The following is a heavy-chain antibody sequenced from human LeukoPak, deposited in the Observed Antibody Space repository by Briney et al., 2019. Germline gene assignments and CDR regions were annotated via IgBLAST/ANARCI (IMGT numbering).Heavy chain of an antibody. CDR3: ARLLIAVAGSAQDY. D-gene: IGHD6-19*01. Sequence: GGSLRLSCAASRFTLSSYWMHWVRQAPGKGLVWVSRINTDGSSTNYADSVKGRFTISRDNAMNTLYLQMNSLRAEDTAVYYCARLLIAVAGSAQDYWGQGTLVTVSS. V-gene: IGHV3-74*01. CDR1: RFTLSSYW. J-gene: IGHJ4*02. CDR2: INTDGSST.